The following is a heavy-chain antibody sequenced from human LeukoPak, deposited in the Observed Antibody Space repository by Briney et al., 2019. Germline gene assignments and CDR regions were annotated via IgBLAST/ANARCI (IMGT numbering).Heavy chain of an antibody. CDR1: GGSISSYH. V-gene: IGHV4-4*09. CDR3: ARVRVSGSYLYYFDS. D-gene: IGHD1-26*01. Sequence: SETLSLTCTVSGGSISSYHWSWVRQPPGKGLEWIGYILTSGSTNYNPSLKSRLTISVDTSKNQFTPKVNSVTAADTAVYYCARVRVSGSYLYYFDSWGQGNLVTVSS. J-gene: IGHJ4*02. CDR2: ILTSGST.